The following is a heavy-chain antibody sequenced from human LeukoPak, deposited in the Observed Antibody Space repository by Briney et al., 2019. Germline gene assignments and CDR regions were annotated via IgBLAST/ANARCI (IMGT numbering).Heavy chain of an antibody. CDR2: ISGSGGST. CDR3: AQGSHYYDSNPGDY. CDR1: GFTVSSNY. D-gene: IGHD3-22*01. V-gene: IGHV3-23*01. J-gene: IGHJ4*02. Sequence: GGSLRLSCAASGFTVSSNYMSWVRQAPGKGLEWVSAISGSGGSTYYADSVKGRFTISRDNSKNTLYLQMNSLRAEDTAVYYCAQGSHYYDSNPGDYWGQGTLVTVSS.